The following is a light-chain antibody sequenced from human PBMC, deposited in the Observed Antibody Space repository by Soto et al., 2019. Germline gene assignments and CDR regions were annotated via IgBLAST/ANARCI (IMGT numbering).Light chain of an antibody. Sequence: QSVLTQPRSVSGSPGQSVTISCTGTGNDVGAYNYVSWYQQHPGRPPKLLIYGVVRWPSGVPDRFSGSKSGNTASLTISGLQAEDEADYYCSSYTRSSTFYVFGSGTKVTVL. CDR2: GVV. V-gene: IGLV2-11*01. J-gene: IGLJ1*01. CDR3: SSYTRSSTFYV. CDR1: GNDVGAYNY.